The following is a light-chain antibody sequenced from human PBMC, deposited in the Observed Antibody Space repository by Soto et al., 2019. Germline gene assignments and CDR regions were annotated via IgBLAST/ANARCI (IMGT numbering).Light chain of an antibody. J-gene: IGLJ1*01. CDR2: DVN. V-gene: IGLV2-18*02. Sequence: QSVLTQPPSVSGSPGQSVAISCTGTGSDVGSYNRVSWYQQPPGTAPKLMIYDVNNRPSGVPDRFSGSKSGNTASLTISGLQAEDEADYYCSSYTISSTYVFGTGTKVTVL. CDR1: GSDVGSYNR. CDR3: SSYTISSTYV.